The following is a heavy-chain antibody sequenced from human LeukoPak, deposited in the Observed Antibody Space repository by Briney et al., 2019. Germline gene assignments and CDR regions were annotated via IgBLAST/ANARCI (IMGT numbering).Heavy chain of an antibody. CDR1: GGSFSGYY. CDR2: IHHSGTA. Sequence: SETLSLTCAVFGGSFSGYYWNWIRQPPGLGLEWIGEIHHSGTANYNPSLKSRVTMSIDTSKSQFSLKPTSVAAADAALYYCARGSLFYGGSGFNLWGQGTMVTVSS. D-gene: IGHD3-22*01. V-gene: IGHV4-34*01. CDR3: ARGSLFYGGSGFNL. J-gene: IGHJ3*01.